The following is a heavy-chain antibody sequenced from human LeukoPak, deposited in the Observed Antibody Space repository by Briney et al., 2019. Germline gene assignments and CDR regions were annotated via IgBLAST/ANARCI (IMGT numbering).Heavy chain of an antibody. CDR3: ARSSRLTFDY. D-gene: IGHD6-6*01. Sequence: GGSLRLSRAASGFTFSSYEMNWVRQAPGKGLEWVSYISSSGSTIYYADSVKGRFTISRDNAKNSLYLQMNSLRAEDTAVYYCARSSRLTFDYWGQGTLVTVSS. CDR2: ISSSGSTI. J-gene: IGHJ4*02. V-gene: IGHV3-48*03. CDR1: GFTFSSYE.